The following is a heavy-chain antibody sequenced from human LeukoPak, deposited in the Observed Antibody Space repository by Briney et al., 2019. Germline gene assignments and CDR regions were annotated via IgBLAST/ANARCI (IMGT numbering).Heavy chain of an antibody. V-gene: IGHV1-3*01. J-gene: IGHJ5*02. CDR3: ARDGYLNWFDP. D-gene: IGHD6-13*01. Sequence: KFQGRVTITRDTSASTAYMELSSLRSDDTAVYYCARDGYLNWFDPWGQGTLVTVSS.